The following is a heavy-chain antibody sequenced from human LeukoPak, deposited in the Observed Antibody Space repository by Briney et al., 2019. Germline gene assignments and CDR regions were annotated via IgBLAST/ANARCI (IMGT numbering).Heavy chain of an antibody. Sequence: SETLSLTCTVSGGSISSHYWSWIRQPPGKGLEWIGYIYISGSTNYNPSLKSRVTISVDTSKNQFSLKLSSVTAADTAVYYCARQSSSTMVRGVSPYFDYWGQGTLVTVSS. CDR3: ARQSSSTMVRGVSPYFDY. V-gene: IGHV4-4*09. J-gene: IGHJ4*02. CDR2: IYISGST. CDR1: GGSISSHY. D-gene: IGHD3-10*01.